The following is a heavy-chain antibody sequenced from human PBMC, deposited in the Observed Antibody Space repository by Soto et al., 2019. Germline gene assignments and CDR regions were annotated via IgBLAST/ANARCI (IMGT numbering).Heavy chain of an antibody. D-gene: IGHD3-3*01. J-gene: IGHJ6*02. CDR1: GFTFGTYT. V-gene: IGHV3-23*01. CDR3: AKLDFWNSYYGLDV. Sequence: GGSLRLSCAASGFTFGTYTMSWVCQAPGKGLEWVSSISGSDGTTYYADSVKGRFSISRDKSKNTLYLQMNSLRAEDTAIYYCAKLDFWNSYYGLDVWGQGTTVTVSS. CDR2: ISGSDGTT.